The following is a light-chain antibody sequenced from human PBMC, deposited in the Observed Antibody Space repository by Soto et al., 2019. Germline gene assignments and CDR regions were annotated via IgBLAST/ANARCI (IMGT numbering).Light chain of an antibody. Sequence: DIQMTQSPSSLSASVGDRVTITCRASQSISSYLNWYQQKPGKAPELLIYAASSLQSGVPSGFSGSGSGTDFTLTISSLQPEDFATYYCQQSYSTPRTFGQGTKVDIK. V-gene: IGKV1-39*01. J-gene: IGKJ1*01. CDR1: QSISSY. CDR2: AAS. CDR3: QQSYSTPRT.